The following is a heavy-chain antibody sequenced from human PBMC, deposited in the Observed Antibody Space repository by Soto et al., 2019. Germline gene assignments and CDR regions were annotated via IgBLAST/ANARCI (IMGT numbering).Heavy chain of an antibody. Sequence: PGGSLRLXCAASGFTFSSYAMSWVRQAPGKGLEWVSAISGSGGSTYYADSVKGRFTISRDNSKNTLYLQMNSLRAEDTAVYYCAKDLPVVVTAIQFDPWGQGTLVTVSS. V-gene: IGHV3-23*01. J-gene: IGHJ5*02. CDR3: AKDLPVVVTAIQFDP. D-gene: IGHD2-21*02. CDR2: ISGSGGST. CDR1: GFTFSSYA.